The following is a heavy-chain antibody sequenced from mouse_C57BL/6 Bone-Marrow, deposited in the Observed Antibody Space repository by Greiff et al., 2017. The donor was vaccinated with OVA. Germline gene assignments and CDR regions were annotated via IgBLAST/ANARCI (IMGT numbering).Heavy chain of an antibody. V-gene: IGHV1-26*01. J-gene: IGHJ2*01. Sequence: VQLQQSGPELVKPGASVKISCKASGYTFTDYYMNWVKQSHGKSLEWIGDINPNNGGTSYNQKFKGKATLTVDKSSSTAYMELRSLTSEDSAVYYCARDHYGSPLYWGQGTTLTVSS. D-gene: IGHD1-1*01. CDR1: GYTFTDYY. CDR2: INPNNGGT. CDR3: ARDHYGSPLY.